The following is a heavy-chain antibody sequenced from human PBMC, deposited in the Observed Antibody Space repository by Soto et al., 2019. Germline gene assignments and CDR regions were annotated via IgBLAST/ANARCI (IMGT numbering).Heavy chain of an antibody. V-gene: IGHV4-34*01. J-gene: IGHJ1*01. D-gene: IGHD3-10*01. CDR2: INHSGST. Sequence: QVQLQQWGAGLLKPSETLSLTCAVYGGSFSGYYWSWIRQPPGKGLEWIGEINHSGSTNYNPSLKIRASISVYTYKKPFSLKLSSVCGADTAVYYCAGWRWRFRGVKHWGQGTLVTVSS. CDR1: GGSFSGYY. CDR3: AGWRWRFRGVKH.